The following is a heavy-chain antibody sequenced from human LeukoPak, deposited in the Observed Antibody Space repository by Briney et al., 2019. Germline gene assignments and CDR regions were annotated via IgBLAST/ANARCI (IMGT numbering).Heavy chain of an antibody. D-gene: IGHD3-10*01. CDR3: ARDPKTGSPDYFDY. CDR1: GFTFNNYP. CDR2: IGYDGRFK. V-gene: IGHV3-30*04. J-gene: IGHJ4*02. Sequence: GRSLRLSCATSGFTFNNYPMHWVRQAPGKGLEWVAVIGYDGRFKFHSDSVKGRFTISRDDSKNTLYLQMNSLRPEDTALYYCARDPKTGSPDYFDYWGQGTLVTITT.